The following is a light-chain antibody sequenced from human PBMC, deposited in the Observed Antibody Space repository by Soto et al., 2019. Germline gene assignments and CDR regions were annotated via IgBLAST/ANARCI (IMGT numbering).Light chain of an antibody. J-gene: IGKJ5*01. CDR1: QTISSW. Sequence: DLQITQSPSTPSGSVGDRVTITCRASQTISSWLAWYQQKPGKAPKLLIYAASTLQSGVQSRFSGSGSGTDFTLTISSLQPEEFATDYCQQLNSYPITVGQGTRLEIK. CDR3: QQLNSYPIT. CDR2: AAS. V-gene: IGKV1-9*01.